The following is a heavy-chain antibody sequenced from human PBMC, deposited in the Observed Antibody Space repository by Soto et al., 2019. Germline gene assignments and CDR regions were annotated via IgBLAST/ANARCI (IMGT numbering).Heavy chain of an antibody. Sequence: SETLSLTCAISGDSVSSNSAAWNWIRQSPSRGLEWLGRTYYRSKWYNDYAVPVKSRITINPDTSKNQFSLQLNSVTPEDTAVYYCARGSSSYCSGGSCYDYDAFDIWGQGTMVTGSS. V-gene: IGHV6-1*01. J-gene: IGHJ3*02. CDR2: TYYRSKWYN. CDR3: ARGSSSYCSGGSCYDYDAFDI. D-gene: IGHD2-15*01. CDR1: GDSVSSNSAA.